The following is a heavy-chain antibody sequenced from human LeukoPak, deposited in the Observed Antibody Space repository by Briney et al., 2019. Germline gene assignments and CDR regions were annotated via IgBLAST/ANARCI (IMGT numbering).Heavy chain of an antibody. CDR2: IKSKTDGGTA. V-gene: IGHV3-15*01. CDR1: GFTFTNAW. J-gene: IGHJ4*02. Sequence: GGSLRLSCAASGFTFTNAWMSWVRQAPGKGREWVGRIKSKTDGGTADYAAPVKDRFTISRDDSKTTLYLQMNSLKTDDTAVYYCTTGLGDYWGPGTLVTVSS. CDR3: TTGLGDY. D-gene: IGHD3-10*01.